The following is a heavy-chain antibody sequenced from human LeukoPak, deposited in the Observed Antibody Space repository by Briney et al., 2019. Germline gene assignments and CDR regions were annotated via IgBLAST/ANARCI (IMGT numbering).Heavy chain of an antibody. CDR3: PREAVGHRGLDY. CDR1: GFTFSSYG. CDR2: ISGSGGST. J-gene: IGHJ4*02. V-gene: IGHV3-23*01. D-gene: IGHD1-14*01. Sequence: GGSLRLSCAASGFTFSSYGMSWVRQAPGKGLEWVSAISGSGGSTYDADSVKGRFTISRDNAKNSLYLQMSSLRAEDTAVYYCPREAVGHRGLDYWGQGTLVTVSS.